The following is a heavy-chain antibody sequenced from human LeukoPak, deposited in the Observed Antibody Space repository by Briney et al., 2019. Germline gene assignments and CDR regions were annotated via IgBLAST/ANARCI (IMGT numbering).Heavy chain of an antibody. CDR3: ARGDSSGSLDY. V-gene: IGHV1-46*01. CDR2: INPGGGST. D-gene: IGHD6-19*01. J-gene: IGHJ4*02. Sequence: ASVKVSCKASGYTFSTYYMYWVRQAPEQGLEWMGIINPGGGSTGYAQKFQGRVTMTRDVSTSTVYMELSSLRSEDTAVYYCARGDSSGSLDYWGQGTLVTVSS. CDR1: GYTFSTYY.